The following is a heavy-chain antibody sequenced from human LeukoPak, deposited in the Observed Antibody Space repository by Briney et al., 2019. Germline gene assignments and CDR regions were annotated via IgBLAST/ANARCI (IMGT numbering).Heavy chain of an antibody. Sequence: SQTLSLTCTVSGGSISSGDYYWSWIRQHPGKGLEWIGYIYHSGSTYYNPSLKSRLIISVDTSKNRFSLRPSSVTAADTAVYYCARGASTVTTFFDSWGQGTLVTVSS. J-gene: IGHJ4*02. CDR1: GGSISSGDYY. D-gene: IGHD4-17*01. V-gene: IGHV4-31*03. CDR3: ARGASTVTTFFDS. CDR2: IYHSGST.